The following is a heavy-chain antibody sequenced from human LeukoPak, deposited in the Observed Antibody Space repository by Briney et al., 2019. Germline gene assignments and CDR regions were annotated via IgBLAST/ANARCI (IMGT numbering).Heavy chain of an antibody. Sequence: PSETLSLTCAVYGGSFSGYYWSWIRQPPGKGLEWIGEINHSGSTNYNPSLKSRVTMSVDTSKNQFSLKLSSVTAADTAVYYCARVRSDYDILTGYNYYFDYWGQGTLVTVSS. CDR2: INHSGST. V-gene: IGHV4-34*01. CDR3: ARVRSDYDILTGYNYYFDY. D-gene: IGHD3-9*01. CDR1: GGSFSGYY. J-gene: IGHJ4*02.